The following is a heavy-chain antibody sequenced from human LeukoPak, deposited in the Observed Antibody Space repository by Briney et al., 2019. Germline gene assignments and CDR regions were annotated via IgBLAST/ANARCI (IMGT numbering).Heavy chain of an antibody. D-gene: IGHD6-19*01. Sequence: GGSLRLSCAASGFTFSGSDMHWVRQAPGKGLEWVATISYDGGKKNYAAAVQGRFTVSRDNPVNTLNLRMNSLRVEDTALYYCAKDGQAVGEYYFDYWGQGTLVTVSS. CDR3: AKDGQAVGEYYFDY. J-gene: IGHJ4*02. V-gene: IGHV3-30*18. CDR2: ISYDGGKK. CDR1: GFTFSGSD.